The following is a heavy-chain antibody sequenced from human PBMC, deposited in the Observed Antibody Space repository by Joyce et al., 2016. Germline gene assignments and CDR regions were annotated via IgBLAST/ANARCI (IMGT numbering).Heavy chain of an antibody. V-gene: IGHV4-34*02. J-gene: IGHJ6*03. CDR2: VSHTGDG. D-gene: IGHD3-3*01. CDR3: AREVAGFGVVSEKFHYYNMDV. CDR1: GGSFTGHY. Sequence: QVQLEQWGAGPLKPSETLSLTCVIYGGSFTGHYWIWISQSPGGGLEWMGEVSHTGDGNYNPSLKGRVSISRDTSDYQFSLRLNSVTAADEGTYFCAREVAGFGVVSEKFHYYNMDVWGKGTTVTVS.